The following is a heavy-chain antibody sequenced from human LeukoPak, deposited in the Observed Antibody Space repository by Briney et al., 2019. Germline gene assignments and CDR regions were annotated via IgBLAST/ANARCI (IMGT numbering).Heavy chain of an antibody. Sequence: SGTLSLTCAVSGGSISSSNWWSWVRQPPGKGLEWIGEIYHSGSTNYNPSLKSRVTISVDKSKNQFSLKLSSVTAADTAVYYCARDLGYSSRSGFDYWGQGTLVTVSS. CDR1: GGSISSSNW. J-gene: IGHJ4*02. CDR2: IYHSGST. CDR3: ARDLGYSSRSGFDY. D-gene: IGHD6-13*01. V-gene: IGHV4-4*02.